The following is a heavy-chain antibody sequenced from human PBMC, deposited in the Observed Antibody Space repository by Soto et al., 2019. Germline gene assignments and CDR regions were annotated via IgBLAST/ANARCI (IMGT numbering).Heavy chain of an antibody. CDR3: ARHPGYYDILTGYTTYYFDY. J-gene: IGHJ4*02. V-gene: IGHV4-59*08. Sequence: TSETQCLTCTVSGGSIGAYYGSWIRQPPGKGLEWIGYIYYRGNTDYNPSLKSRVTISLDMPKNQFSLKLSSVTAADTAVYYCARHPGYYDILTGYTTYYFDYWGQGILVTVSS. CDR2: IYYRGNT. CDR1: GGSIGAYY. D-gene: IGHD3-9*01.